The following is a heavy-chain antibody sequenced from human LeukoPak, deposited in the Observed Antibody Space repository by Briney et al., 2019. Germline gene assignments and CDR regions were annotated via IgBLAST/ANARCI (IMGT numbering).Heavy chain of an antibody. D-gene: IGHD1-14*01. J-gene: IGHJ4*02. CDR3: AITAPRDY. V-gene: IGHV3-30-3*01. CDR1: GFTFSSYA. CDR2: ISYDGSNK. Sequence: GGSLRLSCAASGFTFSSYATHWVRQAPGKGLEWVAVISYDGSNKYYADSVKGRFTISRDNSKNTLYLQMNSLRAEDTAVYYCAITAPRDYWGQGTLVTVSS.